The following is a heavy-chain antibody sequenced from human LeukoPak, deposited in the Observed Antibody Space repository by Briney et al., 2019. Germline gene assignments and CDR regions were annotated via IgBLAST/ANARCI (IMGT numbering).Heavy chain of an antibody. Sequence: KPSETLSLTCAAYGGSCSGYYWSGIRQPPGKGLECIGEINHSGSTNYNPSLKSRVTISVDTSKNQFSLKLSSVTAADTAVYYCARVDIMITFGGPMDVSGKGTTVTVSS. CDR1: GGSCSGYY. CDR2: INHSGST. CDR3: ARVDIMITFGGPMDV. J-gene: IGHJ6*04. V-gene: IGHV4-34*01. D-gene: IGHD3-16*01.